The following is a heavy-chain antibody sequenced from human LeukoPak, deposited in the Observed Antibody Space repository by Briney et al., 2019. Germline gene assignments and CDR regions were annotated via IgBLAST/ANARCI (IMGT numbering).Heavy chain of an antibody. CDR3: AREPVVTIFGVVISSHFDY. CDR2: IKQDGSEK. D-gene: IGHD3-3*01. J-gene: IGHJ4*02. CDR1: GFTFSSYW. Sequence: QPGGSLRLSCAASGFTFSSYWMSWVRQAPGKGLEWVANIKQDGSEKYYVGSVKGRFTISRDNAKNSLYLQMNSLRAEDTAVYYCAREPVVTIFGVVISSHFDYWGQGTLVTVSS. V-gene: IGHV3-7*01.